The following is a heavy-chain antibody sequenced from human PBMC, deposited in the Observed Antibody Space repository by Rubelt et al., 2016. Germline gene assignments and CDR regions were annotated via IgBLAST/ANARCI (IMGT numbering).Heavy chain of an antibody. V-gene: IGHV1-69*04. J-gene: IGHJ4*02. CDR2: IA. Sequence: IANYAQKFQGRVTITADKSTSTAYMELSSLRSEDTAVYYCATDVPVARLGELSYYFDYWGQGTLVTVSS. D-gene: IGHD3-16*02. CDR3: ATDVPVARLGELSYYFDY.